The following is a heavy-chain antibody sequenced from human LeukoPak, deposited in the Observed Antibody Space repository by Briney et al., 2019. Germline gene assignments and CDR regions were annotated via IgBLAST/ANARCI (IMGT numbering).Heavy chain of an antibody. J-gene: IGHJ4*02. CDR3: AREKASSSWYRGIDY. CDR2: IWYDGSNK. Sequence: GRSLRLSCAASGFTFSSYGMHWVRQAPGKGLEWVAVIWYDGSNKYYADSVKGRFTISRDNSKNTLYLQMNSLRSEDTAVYYCAREKASSSWYRGIDYWGQGTLVTVSS. V-gene: IGHV3-33*01. D-gene: IGHD6-13*01. CDR1: GFTFSSYG.